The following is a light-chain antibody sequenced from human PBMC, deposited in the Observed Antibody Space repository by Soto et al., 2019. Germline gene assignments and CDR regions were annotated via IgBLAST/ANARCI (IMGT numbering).Light chain of an antibody. V-gene: IGKV3D-15*01. CDR3: PQYAGLPST. CDR2: DAS. J-gene: IGKJ1*01. CDR1: QSVSGN. Sequence: EIRMTLSPATLSVSPGERATLPCRASQSVSGNLAWYQQKPGQAPRLLIYDASNRPTGIPARFSGSGSGTDFTLTIISLQPEDFVIYYCPQYAGLPSTFGQGTKVDI.